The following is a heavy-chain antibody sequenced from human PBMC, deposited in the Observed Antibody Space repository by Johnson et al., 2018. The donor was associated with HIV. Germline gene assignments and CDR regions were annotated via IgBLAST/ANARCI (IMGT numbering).Heavy chain of an antibody. J-gene: IGHJ3*02. D-gene: IGHD5-24*01. CDR3: ARACRDGYTCDAFDI. CDR1: GFTFSSYG. V-gene: IGHV3-7*01. Sequence: VQLVESGGGVVQPGRSLRLSCAASGFTFSSYGMHWVRQAPGKGLEWVANIKQDGSEKYYGDSVKGRFTISRDNAKNSLYLQMNSLRAEDTAVYYCARACRDGYTCDAFDIWGQGTMVTVSS. CDR2: IKQDGSEK.